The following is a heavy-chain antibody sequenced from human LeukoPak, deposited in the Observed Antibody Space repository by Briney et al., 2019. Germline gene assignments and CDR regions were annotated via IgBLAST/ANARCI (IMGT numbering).Heavy chain of an antibody. V-gene: IGHV1-18*01. CDR1: GYTFTSYG. CDR3: ARDIDYGDYAGY. Sequence: ASVKVSCKASGYTFTSYGISWVRQAPGQGLEWMGWISAYNGNTNYAQKLQGRVTMTTDTSTSTAYMELRSPRSDDTAVYYCARDIDYGDYAGYWGQGTLVTVSS. D-gene: IGHD4-17*01. CDR2: ISAYNGNT. J-gene: IGHJ4*02.